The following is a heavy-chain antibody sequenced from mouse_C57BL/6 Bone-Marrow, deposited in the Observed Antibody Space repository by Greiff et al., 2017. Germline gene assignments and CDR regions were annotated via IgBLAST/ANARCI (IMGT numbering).Heavy chain of an antibody. V-gene: IGHV14-4*01. Sequence: EVQLQQSGAELVRPGASVKLSCPASGFNIKDDYMHWVKHRPEQGLEWIGWIDPENGDTEYASKFQGKATITADTSSNTAYLQRSSLTSEDTAVYYCTTRGYYCAMDYWGQGTSVTVSS. CDR3: TTRGYYCAMDY. CDR1: GFNIKDDY. D-gene: IGHD2-2*01. CDR2: IDPENGDT. J-gene: IGHJ4*01.